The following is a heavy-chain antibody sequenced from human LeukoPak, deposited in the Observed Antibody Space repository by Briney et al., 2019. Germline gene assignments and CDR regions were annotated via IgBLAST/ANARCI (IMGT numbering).Heavy chain of an antibody. Sequence: GESLKISCRGSGYSFASYWIGWVRQMPGKGLDWMGIIYPGDSDTRYSPSFQGQVTISADKSINTAYLQWSSLKASDTAMYFCARQGSYFDYWGQGSLVTVSS. CDR1: GYSFASYW. D-gene: IGHD3-10*01. J-gene: IGHJ4*02. V-gene: IGHV5-51*01. CDR2: IYPGDSDT. CDR3: ARQGSYFDY.